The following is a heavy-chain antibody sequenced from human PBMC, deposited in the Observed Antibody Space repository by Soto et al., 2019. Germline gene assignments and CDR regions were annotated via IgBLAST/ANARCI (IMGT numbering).Heavy chain of an antibody. V-gene: IGHV3-23*01. D-gene: IGHD1-26*01. CDR3: AKYGPTNYFDS. J-gene: IGHJ4*02. Sequence: AGGSLRLSCAASGFTFSTSAMTWVRQAPGKGPEWVSTISDGSRFTYYADSVRGRFTISRDDSKKILFLQMSSLRAEDTAVYFCAKYGPTNYFDSWGQGSLVTVSS. CDR2: ISDGSRFT. CDR1: GFTFSTSA.